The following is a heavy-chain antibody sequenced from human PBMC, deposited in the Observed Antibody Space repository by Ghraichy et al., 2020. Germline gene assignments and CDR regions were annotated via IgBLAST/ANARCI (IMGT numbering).Heavy chain of an antibody. CDR1: GGSISSSSYY. CDR2: IYYSGST. Sequence: SETLSLTCTVSGGSISSSSYYWGWIRQPPGKGLEWIGSIYYSGSTYYNPSLKSRVTISVDTSKNQFSLKLSSVTAADTAVYYCASSMRAYYGSGSLPFDPWVHGTLVTVSS. V-gene: IGHV4-39*01. J-gene: IGHJ5*02. CDR3: ASSMRAYYGSGSLPFDP. D-gene: IGHD3-10*01.